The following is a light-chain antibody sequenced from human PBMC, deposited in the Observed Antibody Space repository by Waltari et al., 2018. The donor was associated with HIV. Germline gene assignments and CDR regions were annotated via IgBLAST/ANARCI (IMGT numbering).Light chain of an antibody. CDR3: QQSSSLPLT. J-gene: IGKJ4*01. V-gene: IGKV6-21*01. Sequence: EIVLTQSPEFQSVTPREKVTITCRASQSIGSNLHWYQQKPDQSPKLLIKFGSQSFSGVPSRFSGSGSGTDFTLGINGLEVEDAATYYCQQSSSLPLTFGGGTKVEIK. CDR1: QSIGSN. CDR2: FGS.